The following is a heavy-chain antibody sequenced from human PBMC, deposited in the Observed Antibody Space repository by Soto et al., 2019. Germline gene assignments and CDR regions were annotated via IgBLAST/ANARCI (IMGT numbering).Heavy chain of an antibody. CDR2: ISGSGGST. J-gene: IGHJ4*02. D-gene: IGHD5-12*01. CDR1: GFTFSSHA. CDR3: AKVTRGYSGYDPGSYYFDY. V-gene: IGHV3-23*01. Sequence: PGGSLRLSWAACGFTFSSHAMSWVRQAPGKGLEWVSAISGSGGSTYYADSVKGRFTISRDNSKNTLYLQMNSLRAEDTAVYYCAKVTRGYSGYDPGSYYFDYWGQGTLVTVSS.